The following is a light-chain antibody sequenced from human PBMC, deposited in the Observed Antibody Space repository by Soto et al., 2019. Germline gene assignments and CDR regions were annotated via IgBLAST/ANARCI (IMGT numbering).Light chain of an antibody. Sequence: ALTQPRSVSGSPGQSVTISCTGTSSDIGGYTYVSWYQQHPGKAPKVIIYDVSERPSGVPDRFSGSKSGNTASLTISGLHPEDEADYYCCSFAGPQSFEVFGEGTKVTVL. CDR2: DVS. CDR3: CSFAGPQSFEV. V-gene: IGLV2-11*01. CDR1: SSDIGGYTY. J-gene: IGLJ1*01.